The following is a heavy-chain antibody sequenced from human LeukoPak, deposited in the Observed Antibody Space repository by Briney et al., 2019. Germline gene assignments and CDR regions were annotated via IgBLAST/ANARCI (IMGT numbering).Heavy chain of an antibody. D-gene: IGHD3-22*01. CDR1: GFTFGSYA. Sequence: GGSLRLSCAASGFTFGSYAMSWVRQAPGKGLEWVSVIYSGGSTYYADSVKGRFTISRDNSKNTLYLQMNSLRAEDTAVYYCARDYYYDSSGYFDYWGQGTLVTVSS. V-gene: IGHV3-66*01. CDR3: ARDYYYDSSGYFDY. J-gene: IGHJ4*02. CDR2: IYSGGST.